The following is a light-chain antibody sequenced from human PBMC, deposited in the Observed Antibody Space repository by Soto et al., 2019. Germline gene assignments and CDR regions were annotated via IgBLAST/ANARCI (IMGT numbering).Light chain of an antibody. V-gene: IGKV1-13*02. CDR3: QQFSSYPLT. CDR1: QGISSA. CDR2: DAS. J-gene: IGKJ4*01. Sequence: AIQLTQSPSSLSASVGDRVTITCRASQGISSALAWYQQKPRKAPKLLIYDASTLQSGVPPRFSGSGSGTDFTLTISSLQPEDFTTYYCQQFSSYPLTFGGGTKVEI.